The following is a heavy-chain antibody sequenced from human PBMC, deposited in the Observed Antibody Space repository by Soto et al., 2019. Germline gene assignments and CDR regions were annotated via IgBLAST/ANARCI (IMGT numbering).Heavy chain of an antibody. Sequence: ASVTVSCKASGYTFTGYYMHWVRQAPGQGLEWMGWINPNSGGTNYAQKFQGWVTMTRDTSISTAYMELSRLRSDDTAVYYCARGSSSYHAAPDYWGQGTLVTVSS. CDR1: GYTFTGYY. D-gene: IGHD6-13*01. V-gene: IGHV1-2*04. CDR3: ARGSSSYHAAPDY. J-gene: IGHJ4*02. CDR2: INPNSGGT.